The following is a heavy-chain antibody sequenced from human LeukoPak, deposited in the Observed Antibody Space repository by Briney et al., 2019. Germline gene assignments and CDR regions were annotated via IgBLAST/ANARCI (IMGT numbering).Heavy chain of an antibody. CDR1: GYTFTGYY. V-gene: IGHV1-2*02. CDR3: ARDPPTYYYDSSRVLDV. CDR2: INPNSGGT. J-gene: IGHJ6*04. D-gene: IGHD3-22*01. Sequence: GASVKVSCKASGYTFTGYYMHWVRQAPGQGLEWMGWINPNSGGTNYAQKFQGRVTMTRYTSISTAYMELSRLRSDDTAVYYCARDPPTYYYDSSRVLDVWGKGTTVTVSS.